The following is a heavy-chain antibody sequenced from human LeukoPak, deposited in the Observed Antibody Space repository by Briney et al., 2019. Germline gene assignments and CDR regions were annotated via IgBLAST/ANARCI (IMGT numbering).Heavy chain of an antibody. D-gene: IGHD2-2*01. CDR3: ASTNCSSASCYGANWFDP. Sequence: SQTLSLTCTVSGGSISSDDYYWSWIRQPPGKGLEGIGYINYSGSTFHYNPSLKSRITISVDTSKNQFSLRLNSVTAADTAVYYCASTNCSSASCYGANWFDPWGQGTLVTVSS. CDR1: GGSISSDDYY. J-gene: IGHJ5*02. CDR2: INYSGST. V-gene: IGHV4-30-4*08.